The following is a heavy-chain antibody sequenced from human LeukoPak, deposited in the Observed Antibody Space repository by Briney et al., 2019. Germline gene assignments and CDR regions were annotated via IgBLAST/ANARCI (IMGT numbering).Heavy chain of an antibody. CDR1: GFSFSSYA. J-gene: IGHJ4*02. CDR2: ISSDGGST. Sequence: GGSLRLSCAASGFSFSSYAMHWVRQAPGKGLEYVSGISSDGGSTSYADSVKGRFTVSRDNSKNTLYLEMGILRDEDMAVYYCARSVAAAGNRPLDYWGQGTLVTVSS. CDR3: ARSVAAAGNRPLDY. V-gene: IGHV3-64*02. D-gene: IGHD6-13*01.